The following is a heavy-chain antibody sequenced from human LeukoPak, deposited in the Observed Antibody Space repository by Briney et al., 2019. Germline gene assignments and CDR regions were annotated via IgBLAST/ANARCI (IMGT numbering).Heavy chain of an antibody. J-gene: IGHJ6*03. V-gene: IGHV3-23*01. CDR3: AKGYRSGWYYYMDV. D-gene: IGHD6-19*01. CDR1: GFTFSSYA. CDR2: ISGSGGST. Sequence: GGSLRLSCAASGFTFSSYAMSWVRQATGEGLEWVSAISGSGGSTYYADSVKGRFTISRDNSKNTLYLQMNSLRAEDTAVYYCAKGYRSGWYYYMDVWGKGTTVTVSS.